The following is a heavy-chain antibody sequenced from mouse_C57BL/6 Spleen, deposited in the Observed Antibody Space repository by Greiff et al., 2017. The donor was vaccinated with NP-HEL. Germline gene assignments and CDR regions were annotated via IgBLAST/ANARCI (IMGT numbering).Heavy chain of an antibody. CDR1: GYTFTDYY. CDR2: INPYNGGT. Sequence: VQLQQSGPVLVKPGASVKMSCKASGYTFTDYYMNWVKQSHGKSLEWIGVINPYNGGTSYNQKFKGKATLTVDKSSSTAYMELNSLTSEDSAVYYCATYYGSSSYYFDYWGQGTTLTVSS. D-gene: IGHD1-1*01. J-gene: IGHJ2*01. V-gene: IGHV1-19*01. CDR3: ATYYGSSSYYFDY.